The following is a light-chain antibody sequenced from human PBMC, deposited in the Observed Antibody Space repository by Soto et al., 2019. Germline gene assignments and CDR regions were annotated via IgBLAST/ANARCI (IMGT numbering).Light chain of an antibody. V-gene: IGKV3-15*01. CDR1: QSVSTN. Sequence: ESVLTQSPGTLSLSPGERATLSCRASQSVSTNLAWYQQKPGQAPRLLIYGSSTRATGVPARFSGSGSGTEFTLTISSLQSEDFAVYYCQQYSSWPLTFGQGTKVDIK. CDR3: QQYSSWPLT. CDR2: GSS. J-gene: IGKJ1*01.